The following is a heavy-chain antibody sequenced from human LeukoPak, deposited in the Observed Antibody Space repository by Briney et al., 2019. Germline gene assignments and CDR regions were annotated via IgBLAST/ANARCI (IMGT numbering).Heavy chain of an antibody. Sequence: SETLSLTCTVSGSSINSYYWSWIRQPPGKGLEWIGYIYYSGSTNYNPSLKSRVTISVDTSKNQFSLKLSSVTAADTAVYYCARGGDILTGYYRFDYWGQGTLVTVSS. CDR3: ARGGDILTGYYRFDY. CDR1: GSSINSYY. CDR2: IYYSGST. D-gene: IGHD3-9*01. J-gene: IGHJ4*02. V-gene: IGHV4-59*08.